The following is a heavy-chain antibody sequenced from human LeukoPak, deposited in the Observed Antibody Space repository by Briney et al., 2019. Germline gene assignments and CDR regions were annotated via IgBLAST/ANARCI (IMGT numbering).Heavy chain of an antibody. Sequence: GGSLRLSCGASGITFSSYAMTWVRQAPGRGPEWVASIKNNAATTDYADSVKGRFTISRDNSKNTLYLQMNSLRAEDTAVYYCARSLVHYYDSSGYSHWGQGTLVTVSS. CDR2: IKNNAATT. CDR3: ARSLVHYYDSSGYSH. D-gene: IGHD3-22*01. CDR1: GITFSSYA. V-gene: IGHV3-23*01. J-gene: IGHJ4*02.